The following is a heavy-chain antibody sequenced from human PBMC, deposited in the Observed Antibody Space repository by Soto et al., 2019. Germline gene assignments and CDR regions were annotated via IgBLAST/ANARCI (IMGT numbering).Heavy chain of an antibody. CDR1: GGSISSYY. CDR3: ARVASLSRAFDI. J-gene: IGHJ3*02. V-gene: IGHV4-59*12. CDR2: IYHSGST. Sequence: SETLSLTCTVSGGSISSYYWSWIRQPPGKGLEWIGYIYHSGSTYYNPSLKSRVTISVDRSKNQFSLKLSSVTAADTAVYYCARVASLSRAFDIWGQGTTVTVSS. D-gene: IGHD3-16*02.